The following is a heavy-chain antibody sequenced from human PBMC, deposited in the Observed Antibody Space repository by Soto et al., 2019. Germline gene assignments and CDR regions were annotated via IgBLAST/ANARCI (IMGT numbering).Heavy chain of an antibody. CDR3: AGPVGTGTTRNYYYGMDV. V-gene: IGHV4-59*01. D-gene: IGHD1-7*01. J-gene: IGHJ6*02. CDR1: GGSISSYY. Sequence: SETLSLTCTVSGGSISSYYLSWIRQPPGKGLEWIGYIYYSGSTNYNPSLKSRVTISVDTSKNQFSLKLSSVTAADTAVYYCAGPVGTGTTRNYYYGMDVWGQGTTVTVSS. CDR2: IYYSGST.